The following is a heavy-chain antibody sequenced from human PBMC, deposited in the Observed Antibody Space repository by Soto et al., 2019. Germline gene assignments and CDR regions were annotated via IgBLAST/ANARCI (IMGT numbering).Heavy chain of an antibody. J-gene: IGHJ4*02. CDR1: GYTFTSYN. V-gene: IGHV1-8*02. CDR2: MNPNNGNT. CDR3: ARADRYGSGSYYFDY. D-gene: IGHD3-10*01. Sequence: GASMKVSCQASGYTFTSYNIHWVRQAPGQRLEWMGWMNPNNGNTGYAQKFQGRVTMTRNTPISTAYMELSSLTSEDTAVYYCARADRYGSGSYYFDYWGQGTLVTVSS.